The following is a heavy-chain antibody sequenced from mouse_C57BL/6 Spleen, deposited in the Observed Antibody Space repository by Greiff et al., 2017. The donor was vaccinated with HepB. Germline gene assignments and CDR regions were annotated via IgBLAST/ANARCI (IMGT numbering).Heavy chain of an antibody. V-gene: IGHV1-18*01. Sequence: VQLQQSGPELVKPGASVKIPCKASGYTFTDYNMDWVKQSHGKSLEWIGDINPNNGGTIYNQKFKGKATLTVEKSSSTAYMELRSLTSEDTAVYYCARNYYGSSFDYWGQGTTLTVSS. J-gene: IGHJ2*01. CDR2: INPNNGGT. CDR3: ARNYYGSSFDY. CDR1: GYTFTDYN. D-gene: IGHD1-1*01.